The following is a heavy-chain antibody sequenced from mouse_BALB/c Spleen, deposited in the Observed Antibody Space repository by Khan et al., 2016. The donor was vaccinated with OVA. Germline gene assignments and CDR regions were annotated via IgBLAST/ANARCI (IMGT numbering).Heavy chain of an antibody. CDR3: TRGYYGDPFAY. CDR1: GFTFSDYY. V-gene: IGHV5-4*02. D-gene: IGHD2-13*01. Sequence: VQLKESGGGLVEPGGSLKLSCAASGFTFSDYYMYLVRQTPEKRLEWVATISAGGNYIYYLDNVKGRFTISRDDAKNNLYLQMNSLKSEDTAMYYCTRGYYGDPFAYGGQGTLVTVSA. CDR2: ISAGGNYI. J-gene: IGHJ3*01.